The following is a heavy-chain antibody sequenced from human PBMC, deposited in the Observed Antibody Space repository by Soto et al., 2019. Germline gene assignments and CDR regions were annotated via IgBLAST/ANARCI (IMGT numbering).Heavy chain of an antibody. CDR2: IYWDEDK. Sequence: QITLKESGPTLVKPTQTLTLTCTFSGFSLSTRGVALGWFRQPPGKALEWLALIYWDEDKWYSPSLNSRLTITDDTAKNQVVLPMTNMDPVDTATYYCAHRPRGYAYYFDYWGQGTLVTVSS. D-gene: IGHD5-12*01. J-gene: IGHJ4*02. V-gene: IGHV2-5*02. CDR3: AHRPRGYAYYFDY. CDR1: GFSLSTRGVA.